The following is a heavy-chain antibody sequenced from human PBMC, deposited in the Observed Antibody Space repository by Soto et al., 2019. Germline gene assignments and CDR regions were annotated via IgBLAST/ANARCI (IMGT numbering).Heavy chain of an antibody. J-gene: IGHJ6*02. Sequence: GGSLRLSCAASGFTFGDNDMRWFRQAPGKGLEWVSFINSGGSTGYADSVKGRFTISRDNSKNTLYLQMNSLRAEDTAVYYCASQSLNYYYYGMDVWGQGTTVTVSS. V-gene: IGHV3-66*04. CDR3: ASQSLNYYYYGMDV. CDR1: GFTFGDND. CDR2: INSGGST.